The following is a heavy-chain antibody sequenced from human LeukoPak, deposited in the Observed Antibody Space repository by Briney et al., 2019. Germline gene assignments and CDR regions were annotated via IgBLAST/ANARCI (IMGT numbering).Heavy chain of an antibody. CDR3: ARHPTGSSNPYKWFDP. J-gene: IGHJ5*02. D-gene: IGHD4-11*01. V-gene: IGHV4-39*01. CDR1: GGSITTSNYY. Sequence: SETLSLTCTVSGGSITTSNYYWDWIRQPPGKGLEWIGTIYYTGRTYSNPSLKSRVTISGDTSKTQFSLKLISVTAADTAVYYCARHPTGSSNPYKWFDPWGQGNLVTVSS. CDR2: IYYTGRT.